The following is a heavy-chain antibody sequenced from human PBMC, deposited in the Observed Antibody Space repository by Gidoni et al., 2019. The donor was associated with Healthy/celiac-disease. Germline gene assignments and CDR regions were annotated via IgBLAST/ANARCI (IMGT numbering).Heavy chain of an antibody. CDR2: ISSSGSTI. CDR1: GFTFSDYY. J-gene: IGHJ4*02. CDR3: ARVPGPTYYYDSRSRGKLDY. D-gene: IGHD3-22*01. V-gene: IGHV3-11*01. Sequence: QVQLVESGGGLVKPGGSLRLSCAASGFTFSDYYMSWIRQAPGKGLEWVSYISSSGSTIYYADSVKGRFTISRDNAKNSLYLQMNSLRAEDTAVYYCARVPGPTYYYDSRSRGKLDYWGQGTLVTVSS.